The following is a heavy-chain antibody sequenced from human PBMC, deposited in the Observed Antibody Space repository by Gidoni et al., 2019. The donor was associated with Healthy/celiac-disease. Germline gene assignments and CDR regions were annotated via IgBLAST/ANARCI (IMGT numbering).Heavy chain of an antibody. D-gene: IGHD3-22*01. CDR3: AHRPPGRYYYATSGLFDY. J-gene: IGHJ4*02. CDR2: IYWNDDK. Sequence: HITLKESGPTLVKPTQTLPLTCTFSGFSLSSSGVGVGWIRQPPGQALEWLGIIYWNDDKLYSTSLKSRLTITKDTTKNQVILTTNNMDPVDTATDYCAHRPPGRYYYATSGLFDYWGQGTMVTVSS. CDR1: GFSLSSSGVG. V-gene: IGHV2-5*01.